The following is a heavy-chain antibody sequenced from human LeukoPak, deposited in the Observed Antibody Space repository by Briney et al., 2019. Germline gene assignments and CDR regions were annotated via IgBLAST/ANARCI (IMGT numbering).Heavy chain of an antibody. D-gene: IGHD3-22*01. CDR3: ARGGTDYYDSSGYYYGGCDY. CDR2: MNPNSGNT. V-gene: IGHV1-8*02. J-gene: IGHJ4*02. CDR1: GGTFSSYP. Sequence: ASVKVSCKASGGTFSSYPFTWVRQAPGQGLEWMGWMNPNSGNTGYAQKFQGRVTMTRNTSISTAYMELSSLRSEDTAVYYCARGGTDYYDSSGYYYGGCDYWGQGTLVTVSS.